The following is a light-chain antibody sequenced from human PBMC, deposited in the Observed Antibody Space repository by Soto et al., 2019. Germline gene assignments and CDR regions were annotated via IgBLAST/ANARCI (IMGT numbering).Light chain of an antibody. V-gene: IGLV2-14*01. CDR1: SSDVGAYNY. Sequence: QSVLTQPASVSGSPGQSITISCTGTSSDVGAYNYVSWHQQHPGKAPKLLIYDVSSRPSGVSHRFSAPKSGNTASLTISGLQAEDEADYYCSSYTTSNTHVFGTGTKVTVL. J-gene: IGLJ1*01. CDR3: SSYTTSNTHV. CDR2: DVS.